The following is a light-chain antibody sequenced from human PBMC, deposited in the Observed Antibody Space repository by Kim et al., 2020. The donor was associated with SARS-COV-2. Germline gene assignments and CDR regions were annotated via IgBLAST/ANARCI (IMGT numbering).Light chain of an antibody. Sequence: EIVMTQSPTTLSVSPGERATLSCSASQSVSSYLAWYQQKPGQAPRLLIYGASTRATGIPARFSGSGSGTEFTLTISSLQSEDFAAYYCQQYTNWPQTFGQGTKLEI. CDR3: QQYTNWPQT. CDR1: QSVSSY. J-gene: IGKJ2*01. CDR2: GAS. V-gene: IGKV3-15*01.